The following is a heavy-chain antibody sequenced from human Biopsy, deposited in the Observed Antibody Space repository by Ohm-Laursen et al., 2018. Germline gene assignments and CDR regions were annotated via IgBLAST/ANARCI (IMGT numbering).Heavy chain of an antibody. CDR1: GFTFGDYY. J-gene: IGHJ6*02. V-gene: IGHV3-11*01. CDR3: ARATNSTGWPYYYFYGMDA. Sequence: SLRLSCAASGFTFGDYYMSWIRQAPGKGLEWLSYISGSGVTKMYADSVKGRFTVSRDNAKNSLYLEMNNLTVEDTAVYYCARATNSTGWPYYYFYGMDAWGQGTTVTVSS. CDR2: ISGSGVTK. D-gene: IGHD2/OR15-2a*01.